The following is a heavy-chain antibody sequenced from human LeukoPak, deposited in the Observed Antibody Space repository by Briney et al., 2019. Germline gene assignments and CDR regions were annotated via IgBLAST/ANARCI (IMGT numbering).Heavy chain of an antibody. D-gene: IGHD2-2*01. CDR1: GGTFSSYA. CDR3: ARQGYCSSTSCYGGGYYYYGMDV. J-gene: IGHJ6*04. CDR2: IIPIFGTA. Sequence: SVKVSCKASGGTFSSYAISWVRQAPGQGLEWMGGIIPIFGTANYAQKFQGRVTITADEPTSTAYMELSSLRSEDPAVYYCARQGYCSSTSCYGGGYYYYGMDVWGKGTTVTVSS. V-gene: IGHV1-69*01.